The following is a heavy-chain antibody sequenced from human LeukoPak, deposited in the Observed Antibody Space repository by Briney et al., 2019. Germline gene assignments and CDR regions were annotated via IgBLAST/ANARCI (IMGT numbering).Heavy chain of an antibody. J-gene: IGHJ4*02. D-gene: IGHD3-10*01. CDR3: ARGLVYYGSGSYWPTFDY. Sequence: SETLSLTCTVSGYSLSSGYYWGWIRQPPGKGLEWIGSIYHSGSTYYNPSFKSRVTISVDTSKNQFSLKLSSVTAADTAVYYCARGLVYYGSGSYWPTFDYWGQGTLVTVSS. CDR1: GYSLSSGYY. CDR2: IYHSGST. V-gene: IGHV4-38-2*02.